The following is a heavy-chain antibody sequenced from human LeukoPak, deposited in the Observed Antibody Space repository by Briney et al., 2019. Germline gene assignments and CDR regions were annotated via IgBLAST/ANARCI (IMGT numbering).Heavy chain of an antibody. Sequence: SETLSLTCAVYGGSFSGYYWSWIRQPPGKGLEWIGNIYYSGSTYYNPSLKSRIIISVDTSKNQFSLKLSSVTAADTAVYYCARHWSKNPPGYWGQGTLVTVSS. CDR1: GGSFSGYY. CDR2: IYYSGST. D-gene: IGHD7-27*01. J-gene: IGHJ4*02. V-gene: IGHV4-34*01. CDR3: ARHWSKNPPGY.